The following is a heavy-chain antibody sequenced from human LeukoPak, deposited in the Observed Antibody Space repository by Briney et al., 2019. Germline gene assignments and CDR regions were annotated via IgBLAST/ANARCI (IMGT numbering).Heavy chain of an antibody. V-gene: IGHV3-30*02. CDR2: IRADGSKK. CDR1: GFSFSSYG. Sequence: GGSLRLSCAGSGFSFSSYGMHWVRQAPGKGLEGMAVIRADGSKKYYADSVKCRFTISREKSKNTLYLQRNSLRGEDTAVYYCARTLDRARRELGYWRQGTLVTVSS. D-gene: IGHD1-26*01. J-gene: IGHJ4*02. CDR3: ARTLDRARRELGY.